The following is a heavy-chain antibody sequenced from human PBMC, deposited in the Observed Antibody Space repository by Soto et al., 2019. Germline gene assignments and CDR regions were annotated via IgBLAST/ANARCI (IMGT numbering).Heavy chain of an antibody. CDR2: INAGNGNT. V-gene: IGHV1-3*01. D-gene: IGHD2-2*01. CDR3: ASRGPAAAYYYGMDV. Sequence: ASVKGSCKASGYTLTSYAMHWGGPAPRQRLEWMGWINAGNGNTKYSQKFQGRVTITRDTSASTAYMELSSLRSEDTAVYYCASRGPAAAYYYGMDVWGQGTTVTVSS. J-gene: IGHJ6*02. CDR1: GYTLTSYA.